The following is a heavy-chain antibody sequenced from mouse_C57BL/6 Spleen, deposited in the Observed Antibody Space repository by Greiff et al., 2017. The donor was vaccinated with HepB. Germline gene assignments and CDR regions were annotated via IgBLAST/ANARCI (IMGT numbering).Heavy chain of an antibody. CDR1: GYSITSGYY. CDR2: ISYDGSN. Sequence: EVKLMESGPGLVKPSQSLSLTCSVTGYSITSGYYWNWIRQFPGNKLEWMGYISYDGSNNYNPSLKNRISITRDTSKNQFFLKLNSVTTEDTATYYCARGRDYSNSAWFAYWGQGTLVTVSA. CDR3: ARGRDYSNSAWFAY. J-gene: IGHJ3*01. V-gene: IGHV3-6*01. D-gene: IGHD2-5*01.